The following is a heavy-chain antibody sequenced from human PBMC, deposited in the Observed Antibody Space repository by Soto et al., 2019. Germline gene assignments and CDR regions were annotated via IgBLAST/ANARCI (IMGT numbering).Heavy chain of an antibody. V-gene: IGHV1-2*02. D-gene: IGHD3-10*01. J-gene: IGHJ6*02. CDR3: ARDDYYGSGSHLYYGMDV. CDR2: INPNSGGT. Sequence: GASVKVSCKASGYTFTGYYMHWVRQAPGQGLEWMGWINPNSGGTNYAQKFQGRVTMTRDTSISTAYMELSRLRSEDTAVYYCARDDYYGSGSHLYYGMDVWGQGTTVTVSS. CDR1: GYTFTGYY.